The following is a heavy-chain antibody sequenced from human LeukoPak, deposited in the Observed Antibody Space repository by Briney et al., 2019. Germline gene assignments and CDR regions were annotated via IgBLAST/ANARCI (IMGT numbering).Heavy chain of an antibody. CDR2: INPNSGGT. CDR3: AREPLVATFRYYFDY. Sequence: ASVNVSCKASGYTFTGYYMHWVRQAPGQGLEWMGWINPNSGGTNYAQKFQGRVTMTRDTSISTACMELSRLRSDDTAVYYCAREPLVATFRYYFDYWGQGTLVTVSS. D-gene: IGHD5-12*01. V-gene: IGHV1-2*02. J-gene: IGHJ4*02. CDR1: GYTFTGYY.